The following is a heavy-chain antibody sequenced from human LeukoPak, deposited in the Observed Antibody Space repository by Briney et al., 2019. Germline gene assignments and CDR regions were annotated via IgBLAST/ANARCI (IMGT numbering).Heavy chain of an antibody. CDR1: GGSISSSSYY. CDR3: AREGGYCSGGSCYSPFDY. CDR2: IYHSGST. Sequence: SETLSLTCTVSGGSISSSSYYWGWIRQPPGKGLEWIGSIYHSGSTYYNPSLKSRVTISVDTSKNQFSLKLSSVTAADTAVYYCAREGGYCSGGSCYSPFDYWGQGTLVTVSS. J-gene: IGHJ4*02. V-gene: IGHV4-39*07. D-gene: IGHD2-15*01.